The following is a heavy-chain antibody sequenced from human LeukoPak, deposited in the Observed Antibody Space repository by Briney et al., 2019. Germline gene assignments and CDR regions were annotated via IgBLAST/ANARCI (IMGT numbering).Heavy chain of an antibody. V-gene: IGHV4-34*01. CDR3: ARGTSTLYYYDSSGYHY. CDR2: INHSGST. Sequence: SETLSLTCAVYGGSFSGYYWGWIRQPPGKGLEWIGEINHSGSTNYNPSPKSRVTISVDTSKNQFSLKLSSVTAADTAVYYCARGTSTLYYYDSSGYHYWGQGTLVTVSS. J-gene: IGHJ4*02. CDR1: GGSFSGYY. D-gene: IGHD3-22*01.